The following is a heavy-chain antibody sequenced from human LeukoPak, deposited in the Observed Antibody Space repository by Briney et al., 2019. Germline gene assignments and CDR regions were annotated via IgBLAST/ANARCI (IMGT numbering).Heavy chain of an antibody. J-gene: IGHJ3*01. CDR3: ARDVSLRGSYRCPFGF. V-gene: IGHV3-7*03. CDR1: GFTFSNYW. D-gene: IGHD1-26*01. CDR2: IKQDGSEK. Sequence: HPGGSLRLSCAASGFTFSNYWMSWVRQAPGKWLEWVANIKQDGSEKYYVDSVKGRFTISRDNARNSLCLQMNSLRAEDTAVYYCARDVSLRGSYRCPFGFWGQGTIVTVSS.